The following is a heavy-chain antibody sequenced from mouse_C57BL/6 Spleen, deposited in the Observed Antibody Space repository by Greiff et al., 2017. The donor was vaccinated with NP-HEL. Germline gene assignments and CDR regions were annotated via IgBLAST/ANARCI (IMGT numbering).Heavy chain of an antibody. CDR1: GYTFTSYW. D-gene: IGHD3-3*01. V-gene: IGHV1-61*01. Sequence: QVQLQQSGAELVRPGSSVKLSCKASGYTFTSYWMDWVKQRPGQGLEWIGNIYPSDSETHYNQKFKDKATLTVDKSSSTAYMQLSSLTSEDSAVYYCARGGRAGYFDVWGTGTTVTVSS. CDR2: IYPSDSET. CDR3: ARGGRAGYFDV. J-gene: IGHJ1*03.